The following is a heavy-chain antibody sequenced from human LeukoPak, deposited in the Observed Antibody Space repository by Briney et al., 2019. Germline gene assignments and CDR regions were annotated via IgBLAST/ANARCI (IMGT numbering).Heavy chain of an antibody. V-gene: IGHV3-30*02. CDR3: AKDVAANSHYYYYMDV. Sequence: GGSLRLSCAASGFTFSNYVMNWVRQAPGKGLEWVALIASDGMNKSYIHSVKGRFTISRDNSKNTLYLQMDSLRAEDTAVYYCAKDVAANSHYYYYMDVWGKGTTVIVSS. CDR1: GFTFSNYV. J-gene: IGHJ6*03. CDR2: IASDGMNK. D-gene: IGHD5-12*01.